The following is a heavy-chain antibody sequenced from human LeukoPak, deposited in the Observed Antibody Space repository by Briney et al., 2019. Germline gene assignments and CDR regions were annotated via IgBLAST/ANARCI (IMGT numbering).Heavy chain of an antibody. V-gene: IGHV1-8*02. Sequence: ASVKVSCKASGYIFTDYFVHWLRQSPGQGLEWMGWMNPNSGNTGYAQKFQGRVTMTRNTSISTAYMELSSLRSEDTAVYYCARGPSYGDSPLAGMDVWGQGTTVTVSS. D-gene: IGHD4-17*01. J-gene: IGHJ6*02. CDR2: MNPNSGNT. CDR1: GYIFTDYF. CDR3: ARGPSYGDSPLAGMDV.